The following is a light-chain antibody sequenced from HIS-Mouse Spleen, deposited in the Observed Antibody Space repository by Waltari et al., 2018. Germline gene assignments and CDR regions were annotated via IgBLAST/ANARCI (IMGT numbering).Light chain of an antibody. CDR1: SSDVGGYNY. Sequence: QSALTQPRSVSGSPGQSVTISCTGTSSDVGGYNYVSWYQQHPGKAPKLMIYDVSKRPSGVPVRSSVSKSGNTASLTISGLQAEDEADYYCCSYAGSYTYVFGTGTKVTVL. CDR3: CSYAGSYTYV. J-gene: IGLJ1*01. V-gene: IGLV2-11*01. CDR2: DVS.